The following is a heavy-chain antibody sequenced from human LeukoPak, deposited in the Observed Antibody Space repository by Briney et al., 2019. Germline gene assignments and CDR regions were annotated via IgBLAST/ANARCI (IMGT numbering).Heavy chain of an antibody. CDR3: ARGRYYDSSSDY. CDR1: SGSFSGYY. CDR2: INHSGST. V-gene: IGHV4-34*01. D-gene: IGHD3-22*01. J-gene: IGHJ4*02. Sequence: SETLSLTCAVYSGSFSGYYWSWIRQPPGKGLEWIGDINHSGSTNYNPSLKSRVTISVDTSKNQFSLQLSSVTAADTAVYYCARGRYYDSSSDYWGQGTLATVSS.